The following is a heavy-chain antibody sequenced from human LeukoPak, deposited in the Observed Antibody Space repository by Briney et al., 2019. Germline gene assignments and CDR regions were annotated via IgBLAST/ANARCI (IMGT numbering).Heavy chain of an antibody. Sequence: GGSLRLSCAASGFTFSSYGMHWVRQAPGKGLEWVAVISYDGSNKYYADSVKGRFTISRDNSKNTLYLQMNSLRAEDTAVYYCARAPAAMVCFDYWGQGTLVTVSS. CDR1: GFTFSSYG. V-gene: IGHV3-30*19. CDR2: ISYDGSNK. CDR3: ARAPAAMVCFDY. D-gene: IGHD5-18*01. J-gene: IGHJ4*02.